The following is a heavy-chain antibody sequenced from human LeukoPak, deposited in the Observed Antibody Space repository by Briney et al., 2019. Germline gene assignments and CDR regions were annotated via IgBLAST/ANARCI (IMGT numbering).Heavy chain of an antibody. J-gene: IGHJ3*02. CDR2: IYTSGST. CDR3: ARGSAGYNWNDVVAFGI. CDR1: GGSISSGSYY. D-gene: IGHD1-20*01. Sequence: SETLSLTCTVSGGSISSGSYYWSWIRQPAGKGLEWIGRIYTSGSTNYNPSLKSRVTISVDTSKNQFSLKLSSVTAADTAVYYCARGSAGYNWNDVVAFGIWGQGTMVTVSS. V-gene: IGHV4-61*02.